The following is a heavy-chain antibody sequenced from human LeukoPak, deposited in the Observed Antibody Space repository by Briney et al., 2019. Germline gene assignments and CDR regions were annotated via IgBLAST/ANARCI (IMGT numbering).Heavy chain of an antibody. Sequence: GGSLRLSCAASGFTFSSYGMHWVRQAPGKGLEWVAVIWYDGSNKYYADSVKGRFTISRDNSKNTLYLQMNSLRAEDTAVYYCAREFVEGSYDILTGYYTSLDYWGQGTLVTVSS. CDR3: AREFVEGSYDILTGYYTSLDY. CDR1: GFTFSSYG. J-gene: IGHJ4*02. V-gene: IGHV3-33*01. D-gene: IGHD3-9*01. CDR2: IWYDGSNK.